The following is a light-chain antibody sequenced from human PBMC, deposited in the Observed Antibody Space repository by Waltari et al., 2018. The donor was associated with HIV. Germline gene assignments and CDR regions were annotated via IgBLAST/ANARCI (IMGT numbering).Light chain of an antibody. V-gene: IGKV4-1*01. CDR2: WAS. J-gene: IGKJ4*01. CDR3: QQYYTTPLT. Sequence: DIVMTQSPDSLAVSLGERATINCKSSQSVLYISNNNNFLAWYQQKPGQPPKLLMYWASTRQSGVPDRFSGSGSGTDFTLTISSLQAEDVAVYYCQQYYTTPLTFGGGTKVEIK. CDR1: QSVLYISNNNNF.